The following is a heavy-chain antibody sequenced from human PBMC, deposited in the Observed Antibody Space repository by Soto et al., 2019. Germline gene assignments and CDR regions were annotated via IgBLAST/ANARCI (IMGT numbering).Heavy chain of an antibody. CDR1: AFTFGEYP. J-gene: IGHJ4*02. CDR2: IRSTGYGATT. Sequence: GSLGLSGTTTAFTFGEYPMSWFSQAPGKGLERVGFIRSTGYGATTEYAASVKGRFTISRDDSKSIVYLQMNSLKSEDTAIYYCTRHPEAYDCYVRDHYWGQGTLVTVSS. V-gene: IGHV3-49*03. CDR3: TRHPEAYDCYVRDHY. D-gene: IGHD5-12*01.